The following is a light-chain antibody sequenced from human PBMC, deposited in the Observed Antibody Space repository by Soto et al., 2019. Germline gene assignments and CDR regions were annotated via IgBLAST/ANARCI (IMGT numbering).Light chain of an antibody. CDR1: QSISNTY. V-gene: IGKV3-20*01. CDR3: QQFGSSPWT. CDR2: GAS. Sequence: EILFTQSPCTVSLSPGERATLSCRASQSISNTYLVWYQQKPGQAPRLLIYGASSRASGIPDRFSGSGSGTDFTLTINRLEPEDFALYYCQQFGSSPWTFGQGTKVDIK. J-gene: IGKJ1*01.